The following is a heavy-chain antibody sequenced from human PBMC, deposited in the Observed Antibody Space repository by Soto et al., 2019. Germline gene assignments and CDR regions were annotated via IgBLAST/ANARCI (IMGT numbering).Heavy chain of an antibody. CDR3: XXXXXXY. CDR2: IYYSGST. Sequence: QVQLQESGPGLVKPSQTLSLTCTVSGGSISSGGYYWSWIRQHPGKGLEWIGYIYYSGSTYYNPSLKSRVTISXXXXXXXXXXXXXXXXXXXXXXXXXXXXXXYWGQGTLVTVSS. V-gene: IGHV4-31*03. CDR1: GGSISSGGYY. J-gene: IGHJ4*02.